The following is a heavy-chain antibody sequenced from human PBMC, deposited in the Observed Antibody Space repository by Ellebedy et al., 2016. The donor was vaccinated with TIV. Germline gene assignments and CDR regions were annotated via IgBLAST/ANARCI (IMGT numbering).Heavy chain of an antibody. Sequence: MPSETLSLTCGISGDSVSSNSVAWHWFRQSPSRGLEWLGRTYYRSRWFNDYAMSVKSRITINADTSKNQFSLQLNSVTSEDTAVYYCARGVNWFDPWGQGTLVTVSS. CDR2: TYYRSRWFN. V-gene: IGHV6-1*01. J-gene: IGHJ5*02. CDR3: ARGVNWFDP. D-gene: IGHD3-16*01. CDR1: GDSVSSNSVA.